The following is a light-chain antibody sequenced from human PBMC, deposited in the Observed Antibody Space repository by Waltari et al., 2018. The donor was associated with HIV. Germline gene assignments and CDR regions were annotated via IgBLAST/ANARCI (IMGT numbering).Light chain of an antibody. Sequence: DIVMTQSPDSLPVSLGERATISCKSSQSLFYSTNNKNYLAWYQQKAGRPPKLLIDWASTRQFGVPDRFSSSGYATDFTLTTSGLQAEDVALYYWQQYFGPPFTFGPGTKVEVK. CDR1: QSLFYSTNNKNY. CDR2: WAS. J-gene: IGKJ3*01. CDR3: QQYFGPPFT. V-gene: IGKV4-1*01.